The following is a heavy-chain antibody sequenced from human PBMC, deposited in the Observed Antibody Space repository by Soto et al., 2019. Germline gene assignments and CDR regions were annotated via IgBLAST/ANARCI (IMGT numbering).Heavy chain of an antibody. V-gene: IGHV5-10-1*01. J-gene: IGHJ6*02. CDR3: AADGAQYYYGMHV. CDR2: IDPSDSYT. D-gene: IGHD3-10*01. Sequence: PGESLKISCKGSGYSFPSYWISWVRQMPGKGLEWMGRIDPSDSYTNYSPSFQGHVTISTDKSISTAYLQWSSLKASDTAMYFCAADGAQYYYGMHVWGQGTTVTVSS. CDR1: GYSFPSYW.